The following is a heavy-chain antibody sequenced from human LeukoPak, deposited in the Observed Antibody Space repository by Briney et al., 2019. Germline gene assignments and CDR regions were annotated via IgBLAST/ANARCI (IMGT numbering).Heavy chain of an antibody. CDR2: TYYRSKWYN. CDR3: VRGGQGDGHSADEGFDI. CDR1: GDSVSSNGAA. D-gene: IGHD5-18*01. J-gene: IGHJ3*02. V-gene: IGHV6-1*01. Sequence: SQTLSLTCVISGDSVSSNGAAWNWIRQSPSRGLEWLGRTYYRSKWYNDYGVSVKSRININPDTSKNHFSLQLSSVTPEDTAVYYCVRGGQGDGHSADEGFDIWGQGTMVTVS.